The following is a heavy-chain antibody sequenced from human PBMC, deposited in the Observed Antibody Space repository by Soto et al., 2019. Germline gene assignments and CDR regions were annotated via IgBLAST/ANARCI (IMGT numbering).Heavy chain of an antibody. CDR1: GYTFTGYY. J-gene: IGHJ5*02. CDR3: ARAEGPLLWFGELSAFSRFDR. V-gene: IGHV1-2*04. CDR2: INPNSGGT. D-gene: IGHD3-10*01. Sequence: QVQLVQSGAEVKKPGASVKVSCKASGYTFTGYYMHWVRQAPGQGLEWMGWINPNSGGTNYAQKFQGWVTMTRDTSISTAYMELRRLASDVTAVYYCARAEGPLLWFGELSAFSRFDRWGQGTLVTVSS.